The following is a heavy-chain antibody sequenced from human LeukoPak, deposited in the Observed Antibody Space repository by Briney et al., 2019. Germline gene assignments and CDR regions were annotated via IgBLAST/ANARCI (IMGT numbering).Heavy chain of an antibody. CDR2: INHSGST. CDR3: AAHYGEGFDY. D-gene: IGHD4-17*01. V-gene: IGHV4-34*01. Sequence: SETLSLTCAVYGGSFSGYYWSWIRQPPGKGLEWIGEINHSGSTNYNPSLKSRVTISVDTSKNQFSLKLSSVTAADTAVYYCAAHYGEGFDYWGQGTLVTVSS. J-gene: IGHJ4*02. CDR1: GGSFSGYY.